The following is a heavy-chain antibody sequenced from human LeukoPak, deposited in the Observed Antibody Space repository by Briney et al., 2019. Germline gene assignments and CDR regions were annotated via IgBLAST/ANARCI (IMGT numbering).Heavy chain of an antibody. CDR1: GGSMSSGGYY. V-gene: IGHV4-31*03. J-gene: IGHJ6*02. CDR3: ARGWGRGPLGYCSSTSCSGGMDV. D-gene: IGHD2-2*01. CDR2: IYYSGST. Sequence: PSQTLSLTCTVSGGSMSSGGYYWSWIRQHPGKGLEWIGYIYYSGSTYYNPSLKSRVTISVDTSKNQFSLKLSSVTAADTAVYYCARGWGRGPLGYCSSTSCSGGMDVWGQGTTVTVSS.